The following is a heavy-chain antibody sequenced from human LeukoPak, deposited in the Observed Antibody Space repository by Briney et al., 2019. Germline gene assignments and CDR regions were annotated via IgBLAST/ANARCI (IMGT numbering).Heavy chain of an antibody. Sequence: PGGSLRLSCAASGFTFSIYAMSWVRQAPGKGLEWVSTISGSGSTTYHADSVKGRFTISRDNAKNSLYLQMNSLRAEDTAVYYCARDPRSIYYYYYYMDVWGKGTTVTVSS. CDR2: ISGSGSTT. V-gene: IGHV3-23*01. CDR3: ARDPRSIYYYYYYMDV. J-gene: IGHJ6*03. CDR1: GFTFSIYA. D-gene: IGHD6-6*01.